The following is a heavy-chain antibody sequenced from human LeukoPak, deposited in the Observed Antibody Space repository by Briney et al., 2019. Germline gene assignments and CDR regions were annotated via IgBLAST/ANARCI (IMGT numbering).Heavy chain of an antibody. CDR3: ARDRGDGYNYDY. D-gene: IGHD5-24*01. CDR1: GGTFSSYA. CDR2: IIPIFGTA. J-gene: IGHJ4*02. V-gene: IGHV1-69*01. Sequence: SSVKVSCKASGGTFSSYAISWVRQAPGQGLEWMGGIIPIFGTANYAQKSQGRVTITADESTSTAYMELSSLRSEDTAVYYCARDRGDGYNYDYWGQGILVTVSS.